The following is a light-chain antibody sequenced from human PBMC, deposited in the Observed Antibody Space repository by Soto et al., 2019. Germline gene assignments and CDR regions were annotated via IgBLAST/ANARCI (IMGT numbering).Light chain of an antibody. CDR2: EVS. J-gene: IGLJ1*01. Sequence: LTNAVYATRVAGQGLPITRTSTSSDVGGYNYVSWYQQHPGKAPKLMIYEVSKRPSGVPDRFSGSKSGNTASLTVSGLQAEDEADYYCSSYVGTNSYVFGTGTKATV. CDR1: SSDVGGYNY. V-gene: IGLV2-8*02. CDR3: SSYVGTNSYV.